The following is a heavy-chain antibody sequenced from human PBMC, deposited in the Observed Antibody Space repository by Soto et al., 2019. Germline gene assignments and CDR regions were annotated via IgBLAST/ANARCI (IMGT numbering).Heavy chain of an antibody. CDR3: AKWGSGSYYQGKGL. D-gene: IGHD3-10*01. CDR1: GFTFSSYA. J-gene: IGHJ4*02. Sequence: EVQLLESGGGLVQPGGSLRLSCAASGFTFSSYAMSWVRQAPGKGLEWVSGISASGSSTYYGDSVKGRFTISRDNSKNTLYLQMNSLGAEDTAVYYCAKWGSGSYYQGKGLWGQGTLVTVSS. CDR2: ISASGSST. V-gene: IGHV3-23*01.